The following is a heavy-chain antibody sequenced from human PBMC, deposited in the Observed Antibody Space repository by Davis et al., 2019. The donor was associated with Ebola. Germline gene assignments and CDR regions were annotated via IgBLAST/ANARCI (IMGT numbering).Heavy chain of an antibody. J-gene: IGHJ6*02. CDR2: IYYSGST. D-gene: IGHD2-2*02. CDR3: ARAGGIVVVPAAIKSYYGMDV. CDR1: GGSISSYY. V-gene: IGHV4-59*12. Sequence: MPSETLSLTCTVSGGSISSYYWSWIRQPPGKGLEWIGYIYYSGSTNYNPSLKSRVTTSVDTSKNQFSLKLSSVTAADTAVYYCARAGGIVVVPAAIKSYYGMDVWGQGTTVTVSS.